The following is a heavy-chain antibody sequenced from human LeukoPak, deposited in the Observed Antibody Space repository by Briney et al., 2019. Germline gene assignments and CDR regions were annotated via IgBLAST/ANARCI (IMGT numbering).Heavy chain of an antibody. V-gene: IGHV4-61*01. CDR1: GGSVSGGSYY. Sequence: PSETLSLTCTVSGGSVSGGSYYWSWIRQPPGKGLEWIGYIYYSGSTNYNPSLKSRVTISVDTSKNQFSLKLSSVTAADTAVYYCAFDSNGDQNYFDYWGQGTLVTVSS. CDR2: IYYSGST. D-gene: IGHD4-17*01. J-gene: IGHJ4*02. CDR3: AFDSNGDQNYFDY.